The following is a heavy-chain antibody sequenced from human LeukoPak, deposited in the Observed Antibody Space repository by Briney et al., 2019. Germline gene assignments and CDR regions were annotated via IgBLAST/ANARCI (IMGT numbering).Heavy chain of an antibody. J-gene: IGHJ4*02. Sequence: GGSLRLSCAASGFTFSDYYMSWIRQAPGKGLEWVSYISSSGSTIYYADSVKGRFTISRDNAKNSLYLQMNSLRAEDTAVYYCAREARIAEYYFDYWGQGTLVTVSS. V-gene: IGHV3-11*04. CDR2: ISSSGSTI. D-gene: IGHD6-13*01. CDR3: AREARIAEYYFDY. CDR1: GFTFSDYY.